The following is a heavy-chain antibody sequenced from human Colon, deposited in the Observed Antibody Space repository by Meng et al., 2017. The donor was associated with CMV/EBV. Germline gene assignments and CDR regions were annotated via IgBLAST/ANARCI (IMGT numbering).Heavy chain of an antibody. D-gene: IGHD2-21*01. CDR2: VYYSGYT. CDR3: ARDRHSEVVIALKGTFDI. CDR1: GGSISSTSYY. V-gene: IGHV4-39*07. Sequence: GSLRLSCNVLGGSISSTSYYWAWIRQSPGKGLEWIGSVYYSGYTYSNPSLSSRLSISVDRSKNQFFLRLSSVTAADTAVYYCARDRHSEVVIALKGTFDIWGQGTRVTVSS. J-gene: IGHJ3*02.